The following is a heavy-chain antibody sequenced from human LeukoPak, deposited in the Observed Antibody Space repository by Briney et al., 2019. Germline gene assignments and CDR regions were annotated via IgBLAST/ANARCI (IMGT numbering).Heavy chain of an antibody. CDR1: GFTFSSSWM. CDR3: ARVEYYGSGSQSPNWFDP. D-gene: IGHD3-10*01. Sequence: PGGSLRLSCAASGFTFSSSWMSWVRQAPGKGLEWIGSIYYSGSTYYNPSLKSRVTISVDTSKNQFSLKLSSVTAADTAVYYCARVEYYGSGSQSPNWFDPWGQGALVTVSS. V-gene: IGHV4-39*07. CDR2: IYYSGST. J-gene: IGHJ5*02.